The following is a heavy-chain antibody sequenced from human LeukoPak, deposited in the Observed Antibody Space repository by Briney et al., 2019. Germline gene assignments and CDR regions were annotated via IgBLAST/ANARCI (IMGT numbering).Heavy chain of an antibody. CDR3: ARGGKATVVTM. CDR2: IYSSGST. Sequence: SETLSLTCTVSGGSINSYYWSLIRQPAGKGLEWIGRIYSSGSTNYNPSLKSRVSMSVDMSKNQFSLKLTSVTAADTAVYYCARGGKATVVTMWGQGILVTVSS. J-gene: IGHJ4*02. V-gene: IGHV4-4*07. CDR1: GGSINSYY. D-gene: IGHD4-23*01.